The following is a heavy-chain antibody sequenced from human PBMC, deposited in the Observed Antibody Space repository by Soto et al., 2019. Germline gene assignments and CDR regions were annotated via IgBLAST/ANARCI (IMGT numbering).Heavy chain of an antibody. CDR3: VRGGYYFDY. CDR1: GFTFSSYW. V-gene: IGHV3-74*01. CDR2: INTDGSNT. Sequence: PGGSLRLSCAASGFTFSSYWMHWVRQAPGKGLVWVSRINTDGSNTNNADSVKGRFTITRDNAKSTLYLQMNSLRAEDTAVYYCVRGGYYFDYWGQGTLVTVSS. D-gene: IGHD3-16*01. J-gene: IGHJ4*02.